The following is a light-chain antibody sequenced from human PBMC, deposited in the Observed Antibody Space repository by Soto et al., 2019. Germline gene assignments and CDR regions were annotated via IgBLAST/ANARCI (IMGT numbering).Light chain of an antibody. CDR3: CSYAGSSTFV. J-gene: IGLJ1*01. CDR1: SSDLGSYNL. Sequence: QSVLTQPVSVSGSPGQSITLSCTGTSSDLGSYNLVSWYQQHPGKAPKLMIYEGSKRPSGVSYRFSGSKSGNTASLTISGLQTEDDADYYCCSYAGSSTFVFGTGTKLTV. CDR2: EGS. V-gene: IGLV2-23*01.